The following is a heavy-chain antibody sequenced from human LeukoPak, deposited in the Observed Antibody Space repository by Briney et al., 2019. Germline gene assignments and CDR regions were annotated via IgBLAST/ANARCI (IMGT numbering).Heavy chain of an antibody. CDR1: GYTFTGYY. V-gene: IGHV1-2*06. CDR2: INPNSGGT. D-gene: IGHD3-3*01. CDR3: ASFWIKGDHPFDY. Sequence: GASVKVSCKASGYTFTGYYMHWVRQAPGQGLEWMGRINPNSGGTNYAQKFQGRVTMTRDTSISTAYMELSRLRSDDTAVYYCASFWIKGDHPFDYWGQGTLVTASS. J-gene: IGHJ4*02.